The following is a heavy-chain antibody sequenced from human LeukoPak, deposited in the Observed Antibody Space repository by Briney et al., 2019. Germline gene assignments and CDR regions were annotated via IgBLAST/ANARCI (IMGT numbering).Heavy chain of an antibody. J-gene: IGHJ5*02. CDR2: IYYSGST. Sequence: PSETLSLTCTVSGYSISSGYYWSWIRQPPGKGLEWIGYIYYSGSTNYNPSLKSRVTISVDTSKNQFSLKLSSVTAADTAVYYCASIPRTAHSYNWFDPWGQGTLVTVSS. CDR1: GYSISSGYY. V-gene: IGHV4-61*01. CDR3: ASIPRTAHSYNWFDP. D-gene: IGHD3-3*02.